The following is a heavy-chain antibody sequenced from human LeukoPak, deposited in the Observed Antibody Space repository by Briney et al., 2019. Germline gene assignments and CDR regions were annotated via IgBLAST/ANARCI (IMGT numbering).Heavy chain of an antibody. CDR2: IYPSGST. V-gene: IGHV4-61*02. D-gene: IGHD5-24*01. Sequence: SQTLSLTCTVSGRSISSGSYYWSWIRQPAGKGLEWIGRIYPSGSTNYNPSLKSRVTMSVDTSKNQFSLKLSSVTAADTAVYYCARVHDGYNYAFDYWGQGTLVTVSS. CDR1: GRSISSGSYY. J-gene: IGHJ4*02. CDR3: ARVHDGYNYAFDY.